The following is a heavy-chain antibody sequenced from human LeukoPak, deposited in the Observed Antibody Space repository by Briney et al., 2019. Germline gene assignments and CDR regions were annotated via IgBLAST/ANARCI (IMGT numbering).Heavy chain of an antibody. V-gene: IGHV4-34*01. D-gene: IGHD6-6*01. CDR3: ARGIAARRAFIGP. J-gene: IGHJ5*02. CDR2: INHSGST. Sequence: SETLSLTCAVYGGSFSGYYWGWIRQPPGKGLEWIGEINHSGSTNYNPSLKSRVTISVDTSKNQFSLKLSSVTAADTAVYYCARGIAARRAFIGPWGQGTLVTVSS. CDR1: GGSFSGYY.